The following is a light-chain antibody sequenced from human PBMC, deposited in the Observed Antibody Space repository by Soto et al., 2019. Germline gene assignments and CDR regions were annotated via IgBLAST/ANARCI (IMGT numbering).Light chain of an antibody. CDR2: GAS. J-gene: IGKJ2*01. V-gene: IGKV3-15*01. Sequence: EIVMTQSPATLSVSPGERVTISCRASETISNNLAWYHQKPGQPPRLLLYGASIKATDIPARFSGSGSGTEFTLTISSLQSEDFGIYFCQQYNAWPLFTFGQVTELKSK. CDR1: ETISNN. CDR3: QQYNAWPLFT.